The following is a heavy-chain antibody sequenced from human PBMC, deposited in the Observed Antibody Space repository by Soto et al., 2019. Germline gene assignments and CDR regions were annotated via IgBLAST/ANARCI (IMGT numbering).Heavy chain of an antibody. CDR3: ARDLAKCGGSAGSDY. CDR1: GYTFTVYY. J-gene: IGHJ4*02. V-gene: IGHV1-2*02. Sequence: GASVKVSCKASGYTFTVYYMHWVRQAPGQGLEWMGWISPKSGGTMYPQKFQGRVTMTWDTSISTAYMALTRLRSDDTAVYYCARDLAKCGGSAGSDYWGQGPLVTVSS. CDR2: ISPKSGGT. D-gene: IGHD1-26*01.